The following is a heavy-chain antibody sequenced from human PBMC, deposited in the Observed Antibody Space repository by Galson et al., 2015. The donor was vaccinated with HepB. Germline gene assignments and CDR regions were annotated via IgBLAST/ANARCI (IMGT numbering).Heavy chain of an antibody. Sequence: SLRLSCAASGFTFSRYGMHWVRQAPGKGLEWVAAIWFDGSATFYSDSVKGRFSISRDDSKNILYLQMNSLRAEDTAVYSCARDAPFDSSGWTNWFDPWGRGALVTVSS. V-gene: IGHV3-33*01. CDR3: ARDAPFDSSGWTNWFDP. CDR1: GFTFSRYG. CDR2: IWFDGSAT. J-gene: IGHJ2*01. D-gene: IGHD6-19*01.